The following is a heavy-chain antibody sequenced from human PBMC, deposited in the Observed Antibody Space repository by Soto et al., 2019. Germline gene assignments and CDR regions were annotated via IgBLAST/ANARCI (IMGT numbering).Heavy chain of an antibody. Sequence: QVQLVQSGAEVKKPGASVKVSCKASGYTFTSYGISWVRQAPGQGLEWMGRISAYNGNTNYAQKLQGRVTMTTDTSTSTAYMELRSLRSDDTAVYYCARDLRSYDYMWGSYRSLYCFAYWGQGTLVTVSS. CDR3: ARDLRSYDYMWGSYRSLYCFAY. J-gene: IGHJ4*02. D-gene: IGHD3-16*02. CDR1: GYTFTSYG. V-gene: IGHV1-18*01. CDR2: ISAYNGNT.